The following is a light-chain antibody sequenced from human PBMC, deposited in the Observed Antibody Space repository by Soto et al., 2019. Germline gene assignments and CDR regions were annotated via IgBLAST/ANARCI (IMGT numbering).Light chain of an antibody. CDR2: GAS. V-gene: IGKV3-15*01. CDR3: QQYNNWPPIT. CDR1: QSVSSN. J-gene: IGKJ5*01. Sequence: IVIPQCPANLSVSPGERATLSCRASQSVSSNLAWYQQKPGQAPRLLIYGASTRATGIPARFSGSGSGTEFTLTISSLQSEDFAVYYCQQYNNWPPITFGQGTRLEIK.